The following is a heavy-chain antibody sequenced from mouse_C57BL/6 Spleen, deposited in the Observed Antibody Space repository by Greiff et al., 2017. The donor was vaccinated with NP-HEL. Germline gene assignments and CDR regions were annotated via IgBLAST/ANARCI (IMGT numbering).Heavy chain of an antibody. CDR3: TEERIYYGNSFDY. J-gene: IGHJ2*01. V-gene: IGHV6-3*01. CDR2: IRLKSDNYAT. CDR1: GFTFSNYW. D-gene: IGHD2-1*01. Sequence: EVQLQESGGGLVQPGGSMKLSCVASGFTFSNYWMNWVRQSPEKGLEWVAQIRLKSDNYATHYAESVKGRFTISRDDSKSSVYLQMNNLRAEDTGIYYCTEERIYYGNSFDYWGQGTTLTVSS.